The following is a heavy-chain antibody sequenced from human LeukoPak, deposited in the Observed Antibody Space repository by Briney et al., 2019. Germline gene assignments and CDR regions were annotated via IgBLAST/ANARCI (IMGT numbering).Heavy chain of an antibody. D-gene: IGHD3-10*01. CDR1: GFTFSSYS. CDR3: AKGKPVRGVITGKGLDY. V-gene: IGHV3-21*01. Sequence: PGGSLRLSCAASGFTFSSYSMNWVRQAPGKGLEWVSSISSSSSYIYYADSVKGRFTISRDNAKNSLYLQMNSLRAEDTAVYYCAKGKPVRGVITGKGLDYWGQGTLVTVSS. CDR2: ISSSSSYI. J-gene: IGHJ4*02.